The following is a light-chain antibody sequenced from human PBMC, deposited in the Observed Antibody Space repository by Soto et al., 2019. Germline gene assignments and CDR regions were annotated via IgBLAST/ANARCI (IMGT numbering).Light chain of an antibody. CDR1: QSISSW. Sequence: DIQMTQSPSTLSASVVDRVTITCRASQSISSWLAWYQQKPGKAPRLLIYKASDLESGVPSRFSGSGSGTDFTLTISSLQPDDFATYYCQQYNSYSPLTFGGGTKVDIK. V-gene: IGKV1-5*03. CDR2: KAS. J-gene: IGKJ4*01. CDR3: QQYNSYSPLT.